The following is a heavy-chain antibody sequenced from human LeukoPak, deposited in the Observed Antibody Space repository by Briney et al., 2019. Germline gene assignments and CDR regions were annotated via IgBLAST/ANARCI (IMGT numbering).Heavy chain of an antibody. CDR1: GFTFSSYA. D-gene: IGHD6-13*01. CDR3: ARTANFAAGYYIDY. J-gene: IGHJ4*02. V-gene: IGHV3-64*01. CDR2: ISSNGGST. Sequence: GGSLRLPCAASGFTFSSYAMHWVRQAPGKGLEYVSAISSNGGSTYYANSVKGRFTISRDNAKNSLYLQMNSLRAEDTAVYYCARTANFAAGYYIDYWGQGTLVTVSS.